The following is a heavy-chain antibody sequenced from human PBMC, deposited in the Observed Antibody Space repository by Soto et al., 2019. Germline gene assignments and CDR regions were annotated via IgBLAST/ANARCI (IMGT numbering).Heavy chain of an antibody. J-gene: IGHJ4*02. V-gene: IGHV3-30*18. CDR2: ISFHGRNQ. D-gene: IGHD2-8*01. CDR1: GFTFSTYG. Sequence: GGSLRLSCAASGFTFSTYGMHWVHQAPGKGLEWVALISFHGRNQYYADSVKGRFTISRDNSKNTLYLQMNSLRAEDTAVYYCAKDCTNGVCWNFDYWGQGTLVTVSS. CDR3: AKDCTNGVCWNFDY.